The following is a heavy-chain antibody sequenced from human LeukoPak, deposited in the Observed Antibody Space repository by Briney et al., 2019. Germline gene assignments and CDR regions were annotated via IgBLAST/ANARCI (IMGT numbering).Heavy chain of an antibody. D-gene: IGHD3-9*01. CDR2: MNPYSGNT. Sequence: SVKVSCKASVYTFTRYDINWVRQATRQGLEGMGWMNPYSGNTGYAQKSQGRVTMTRNISISTAYRELSSLRSEDTAVYYCARGGGTNYDILTGDYGMDVWGQGTTVTVSS. J-gene: IGHJ6*02. CDR1: VYTFTRYD. CDR3: ARGGGTNYDILTGDYGMDV. V-gene: IGHV1-8*01.